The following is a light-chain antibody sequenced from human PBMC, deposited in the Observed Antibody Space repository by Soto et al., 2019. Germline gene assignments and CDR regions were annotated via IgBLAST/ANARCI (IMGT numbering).Light chain of an antibody. CDR3: QQRINWPLT. Sequence: EIVLTQCPATLSLSPGERATLSCRASQSVSSFLAWYQQRPGQPPRLLIYDVSNRATGSPTRFSGSGSGTDFTLTISSLEPEDFAVYYCQQRINWPLTFGGGTKVEIK. V-gene: IGKV3-11*01. CDR1: QSVSSF. J-gene: IGKJ4*01. CDR2: DVS.